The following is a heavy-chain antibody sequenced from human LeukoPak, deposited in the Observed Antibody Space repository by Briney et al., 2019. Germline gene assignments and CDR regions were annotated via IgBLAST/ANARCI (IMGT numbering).Heavy chain of an antibody. D-gene: IGHD6-19*01. Sequence: GRSLRLSCAASGFTFDDYAMHWVRQAPGKGLEWVSGINWNSGNIDYADSVKGRFTISRDNAKNSLYLQMNSLRAEDTALYYCAKGSYSSGWYYFDYWGQGTLVTVSS. CDR2: INWNSGNI. J-gene: IGHJ4*02. CDR3: AKGSYSSGWYYFDY. CDR1: GFTFDDYA. V-gene: IGHV3-9*01.